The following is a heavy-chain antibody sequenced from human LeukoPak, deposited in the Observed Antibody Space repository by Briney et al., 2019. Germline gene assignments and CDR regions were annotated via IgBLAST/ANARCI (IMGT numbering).Heavy chain of an antibody. Sequence: GGSLRLSCAASGFTFSDYYMSWIRQAPGKRLEWVSYISSSSSYTNYADSVKGRFTISRDNAKNSLYLQMNSLRAEDTAVYYCAASVRFGELGTFDIWGQGTMVTVSS. V-gene: IGHV3-11*06. CDR1: GFTFSDYY. CDR2: ISSSSSYT. J-gene: IGHJ3*02. D-gene: IGHD3-10*01. CDR3: AASVRFGELGTFDI.